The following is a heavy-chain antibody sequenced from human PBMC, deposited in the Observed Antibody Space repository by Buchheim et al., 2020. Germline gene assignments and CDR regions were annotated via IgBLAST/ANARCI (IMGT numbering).Heavy chain of an antibody. CDR2: IYFSGGS. J-gene: IGHJ4*02. D-gene: IGHD6-19*01. V-gene: IGHV4-59*01. CDR1: GGSISGYY. CDR3: ARDALVGGWPIFDH. Sequence: QVQLRESGPGLVKPSETLSLSCTVSGGSISGYYYSWIRLSPGKGLEWIGHIYFSGGSSYNPSLKSRVTISADTAKNQLSLKLTSVSAADTAVYYCARDALVGGWPIFDHWGQGTL.